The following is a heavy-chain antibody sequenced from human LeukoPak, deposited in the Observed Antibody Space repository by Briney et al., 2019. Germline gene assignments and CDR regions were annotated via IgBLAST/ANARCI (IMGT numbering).Heavy chain of an antibody. Sequence: GGSLRLSCAASGFTFSSYWMHWVRQAPGKGLVWVSRISYDESSTNYRDSVKGRFTISRDNARNTLYLQMNSLRAEDTAVYYCARGIYGDAVSFDHWGQGTLVTVSS. CDR3: ARGIYGDAVSFDH. CDR2: ISYDESST. V-gene: IGHV3-74*01. J-gene: IGHJ4*02. D-gene: IGHD4-17*01. CDR1: GFTFSSYW.